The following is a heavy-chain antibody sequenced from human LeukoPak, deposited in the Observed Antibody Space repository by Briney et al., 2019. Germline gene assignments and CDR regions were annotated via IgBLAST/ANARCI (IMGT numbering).Heavy chain of an antibody. CDR1: GYSISSGYY. D-gene: IGHD1-1*01. V-gene: IGHV4-38-2*01. Sequence: PSETLSLTCAVSGYSISSGYYWGWIRQPPGKGLEWIGSIYHSGGTYYNPSLKSRVTISVDTSKNQFSLKLSSVTAADTAVYYCARLQLDFDYWGQGTLVTVSS. J-gene: IGHJ4*02. CDR3: ARLQLDFDY. CDR2: IYHSGGT.